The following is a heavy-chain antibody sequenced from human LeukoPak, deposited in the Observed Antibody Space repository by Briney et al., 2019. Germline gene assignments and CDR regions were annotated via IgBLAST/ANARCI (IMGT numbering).Heavy chain of an antibody. D-gene: IGHD2-2*01. J-gene: IGHJ6*02. Sequence: GGSLRLSCAASGFTVSSNYMSWVRQAPGKGLEWVSVIYSGGSTYYADSVKGRFTISRDNSKNTLYLQMKSLRAEDTAVYYCARDPTVPAATKDYYYYGMDVWGQGTTVTVSS. V-gene: IGHV3-53*01. CDR1: GFTVSSNY. CDR3: ARDPTVPAATKDYYYYGMDV. CDR2: IYSGGST.